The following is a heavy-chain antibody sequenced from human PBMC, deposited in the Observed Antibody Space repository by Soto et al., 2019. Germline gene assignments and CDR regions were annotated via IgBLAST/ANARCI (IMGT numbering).Heavy chain of an antibody. V-gene: IGHV4-31*03. Sequence: SSETLSLTCTLSGASITSSGYYWSWIRQDPGKGLEWIGYIYCRGTTYFNPSLKSRVTISTDTSKKEFSLNLTSVTAADTAVYYCARATESHYFDYWGRG. CDR2: IYCRGTT. CDR1: GASITSSGYY. J-gene: IGHJ4*02. CDR3: ARATESHYFDY.